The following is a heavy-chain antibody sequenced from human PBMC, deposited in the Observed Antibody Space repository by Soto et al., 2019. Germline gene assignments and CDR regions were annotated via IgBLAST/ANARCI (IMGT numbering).Heavy chain of an antibody. D-gene: IGHD2-2*01. Sequence: SETLSLTCAVYGGSFSGYYWSWIHQPPGKGLEWIGEINHSGSTNYNPSLKSRVTISVDTSKNQFSLKLSSVTAADTAVYYCARGTACHEPAAQFCQRWFDPWGQGTLVTVSS. CDR1: GGSFSGYY. CDR2: INHSGST. J-gene: IGHJ5*02. V-gene: IGHV4-34*01. CDR3: ARGTACHEPAAQFCQRWFDP.